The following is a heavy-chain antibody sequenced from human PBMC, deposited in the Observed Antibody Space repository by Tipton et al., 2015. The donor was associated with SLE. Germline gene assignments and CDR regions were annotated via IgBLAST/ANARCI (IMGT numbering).Heavy chain of an antibody. D-gene: IGHD6-19*01. V-gene: IGHV4-59*02. CDR2: IDYSGST. J-gene: IGHJ4*02. CDR3: ARGGSGWYAGFDH. Sequence: TLSLTCTVSGGSVNGHYWNWIRQSPGKGLEWLGYIDYSGSTKYDSSLKSRATISVDTSKKQFSLSLRSVTTADTATYYCARGGSGWYAGFDHWGQGNLVVVSS. CDR1: GGSVNGHY.